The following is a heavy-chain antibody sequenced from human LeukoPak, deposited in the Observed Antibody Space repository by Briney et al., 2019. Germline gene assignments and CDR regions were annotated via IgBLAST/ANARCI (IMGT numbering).Heavy chain of an antibody. D-gene: IGHD6-19*01. CDR1: GGTFSSYA. V-gene: IGHV1-69*01. CDR2: IIPIFGTA. J-gene: IGHJ6*03. CDR3: ARGAVAGYYYYMDV. Sequence: SVKVSCKASGGTFSSYAISWVRQAPGQGLEWMGGIIPIFGTANYAQKYQGRVTITADESTSTAYMELSSLRSEDTAVYYCARGAVAGYYYYMDVWGKGTTVTVSS.